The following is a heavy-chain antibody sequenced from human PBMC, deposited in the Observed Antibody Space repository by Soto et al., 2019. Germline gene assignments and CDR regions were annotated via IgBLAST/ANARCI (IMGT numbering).Heavy chain of an antibody. V-gene: IGHV3-23*01. CDR3: AHFDRFIDY. J-gene: IGHJ4*02. CDR2: ISGSGAST. Sequence: LRLSCAASGFTFSSYAMSWVRQAPGKGLEWVSAISGSGASTYYADSVKGRFTISRDNSKNTLYLQMNSLRAEDTAVYYCAHFDRFIDYWGQGTLVTVSS. D-gene: IGHD3-9*01. CDR1: GFTFSSYA.